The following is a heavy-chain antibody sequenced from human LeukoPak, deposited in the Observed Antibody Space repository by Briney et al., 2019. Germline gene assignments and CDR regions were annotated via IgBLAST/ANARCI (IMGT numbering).Heavy chain of an antibody. CDR2: VFYSGIT. J-gene: IGHJ4*02. V-gene: IGHV4-39*07. CDR1: GGSVDKTGYY. Sequence: SETLSLTCSVSGGSVDKTGYYWGWIRQSPGRGLEWIGSVFYSGITYYNPSFESRVTISVDSSKNQFSLTLTSMTTADSAVYYCVRDRTADFDFWGQGTLVVVSS. D-gene: IGHD2-21*02. CDR3: VRDRTADFDF.